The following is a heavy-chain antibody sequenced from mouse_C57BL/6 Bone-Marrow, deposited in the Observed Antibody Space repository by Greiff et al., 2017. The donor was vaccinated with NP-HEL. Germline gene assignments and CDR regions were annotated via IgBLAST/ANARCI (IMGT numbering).Heavy chain of an antibody. V-gene: IGHV5-12*01. CDR3: ATPLITTVVATGYFDV. J-gene: IGHJ1*03. CDR2: ISNGGGST. D-gene: IGHD1-1*01. Sequence: EVHLVESGGGLVQPGGSLKLSCAASGFTFSDYYMYWVRQTPEKRLEWVAYISNGGGSTYYPDTVKGRFTISRDNAKNTLYLQMSRLKSEDTAMYYCATPLITTVVATGYFDVWGTGTTVTVSS. CDR1: GFTFSDYY.